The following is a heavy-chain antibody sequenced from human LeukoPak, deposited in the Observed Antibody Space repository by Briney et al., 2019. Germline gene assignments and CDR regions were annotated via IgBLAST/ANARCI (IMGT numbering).Heavy chain of an antibody. CDR1: GGSFSGYY. Sequence: SETLSLTCAVYGGSFSGYYWSWIRQPPGKGLEWIGEINHSGSTNYNPSLKSRVTISVDTSKNQFSLKLSSVTAADTAVYYCARGKRRYCSSTSCYGLDYWGQGTTVTVSS. V-gene: IGHV4-34*01. J-gene: IGHJ4*03. D-gene: IGHD2-2*01. CDR3: ARGKRRYCSSTSCYGLDY. CDR2: INHSGST.